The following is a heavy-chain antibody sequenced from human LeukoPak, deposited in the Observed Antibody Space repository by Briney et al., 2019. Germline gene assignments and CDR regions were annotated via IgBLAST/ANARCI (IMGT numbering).Heavy chain of an antibody. Sequence: RTSETLSLTCTVSGGSISSYYWSWIRQPPGKGLGWIGYIYYSGSTNYNPSLKSRVTISLDTSKNQFSLKLSSLSAADTAVYYCARYKGIVGATTNNWFDPWGQGTLVTVSS. V-gene: IGHV4-59*01. CDR2: IYYSGST. CDR1: GGSISSYY. CDR3: ARYKGIVGATTNNWFDP. D-gene: IGHD1-26*01. J-gene: IGHJ5*02.